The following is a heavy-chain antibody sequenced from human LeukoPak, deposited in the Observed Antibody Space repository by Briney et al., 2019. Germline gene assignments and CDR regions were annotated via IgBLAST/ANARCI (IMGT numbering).Heavy chain of an antibody. V-gene: IGHV1-69*06. CDR1: GGTFSSYA. J-gene: IGHJ4*02. Sequence: SVKVSCKASGGTFSSYAISWVRQAPGQGLEWMGGFIPIFGTANYAQKFQGRVTITADKSTSTAYMELSSLSSEDTAVYYCARGRDDYYDSSGYLFDYWGQGTLVTVSS. CDR2: FIPIFGTA. D-gene: IGHD3-22*01. CDR3: ARGRDDYYDSSGYLFDY.